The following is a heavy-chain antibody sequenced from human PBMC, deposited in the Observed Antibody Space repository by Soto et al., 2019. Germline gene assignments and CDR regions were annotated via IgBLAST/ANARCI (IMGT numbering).Heavy chain of an antibody. V-gene: IGHV5-10-1*01. Sequence: PGESLKISCNGSGYIFTSYWISWVRQMPGKGLEWMGRIDPSDSYTNYSPSFQGHVTISADKSISTAYLQWSSLKASDTAMYYCARRGYSGYEHIDYWGQGTLVTVSS. J-gene: IGHJ4*02. CDR3: ARRGYSGYEHIDY. CDR2: IDPSDSYT. D-gene: IGHD5-12*01. CDR1: GYIFTSYW.